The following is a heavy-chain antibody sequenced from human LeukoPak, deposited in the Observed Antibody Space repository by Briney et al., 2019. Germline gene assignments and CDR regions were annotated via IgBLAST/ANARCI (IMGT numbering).Heavy chain of an antibody. J-gene: IGHJ6*02. D-gene: IGHD3-10*01. V-gene: IGHV4-39*07. Sequence: PSETLSHTCTVSGGSISSSSYYWGWIRQPPGKGLEWIGSIYYSGSTYYNPSLKSRVTISVDTSKNQFSLKLSSVTAADTAVYYCARVGARAGSHYSDYYYGMDVWGQGTTVTVSS. CDR2: IYYSGST. CDR1: GGSISSSSYY. CDR3: ARVGARAGSHYSDYYYGMDV.